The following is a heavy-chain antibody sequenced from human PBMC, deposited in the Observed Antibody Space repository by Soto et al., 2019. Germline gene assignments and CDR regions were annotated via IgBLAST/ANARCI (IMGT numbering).Heavy chain of an antibody. Sequence: ASVKVSCKASGYTFTGYYMHWVRQAPGQGLEWMGWINPNSGGTNYAQKFQGRVTMTRDTSISTAYMELSRLRSDDTAVYYCARDQGYDFWSGYYNEAYYYYYGMDVWGQGTTVPVSS. CDR3: ARDQGYDFWSGYYNEAYYYYYGMDV. CDR2: INPNSGGT. D-gene: IGHD3-3*01. V-gene: IGHV1-2*02. J-gene: IGHJ6*02. CDR1: GYTFTGYY.